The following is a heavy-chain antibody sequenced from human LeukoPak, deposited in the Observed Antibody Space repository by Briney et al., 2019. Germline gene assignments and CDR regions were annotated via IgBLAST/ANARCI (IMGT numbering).Heavy chain of an antibody. CDR2: IDPSDSYT. D-gene: IGHD3-10*01. Sequence: GVSLKISCKGSGYSFTTYWISWVRQMPGKGLEWMGRIDPSDSYTNYSPSFQGHVTILADKSISTAYLQWSSLKASDTAMYYCARLERFGGTRDYWGQGTLVTVSS. CDR3: ARLERFGGTRDY. V-gene: IGHV5-10-1*01. CDR1: GYSFTTYW. J-gene: IGHJ4*02.